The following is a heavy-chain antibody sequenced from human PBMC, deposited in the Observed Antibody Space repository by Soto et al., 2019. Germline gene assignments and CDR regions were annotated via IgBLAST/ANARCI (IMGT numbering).Heavy chain of an antibody. V-gene: IGHV3-30*18. D-gene: IGHD3-22*01. Sequence: QVQVVESGGGVVQPGTSLRLSCVASGFSFKSYGMHWVRQAPGKGLEWVALISNDGSNRYYEDSVKGRFTVSRDNSKNTVSLHMNSLRPEDTALYYCAKAIYYTGVDDYWRQGTHVSVSS. CDR2: ISNDGSNR. J-gene: IGHJ4*02. CDR3: AKAIYYTGVDDY. CDR1: GFSFKSYG.